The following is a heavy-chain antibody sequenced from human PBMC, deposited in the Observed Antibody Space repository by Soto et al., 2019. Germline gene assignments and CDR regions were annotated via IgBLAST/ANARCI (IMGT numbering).Heavy chain of an antibody. J-gene: IGHJ4*02. CDR3: AKDKIYSNYEHYFDY. CDR1: GFTFENYA. CDR2: ISWHSGNI. Sequence: EVQLVESGGGLVQPGRSLRLSCAASGFTFENYAMHWVRQAPGKGLEWVSGISWHSGNIGYADSVRGRFTISRDNAKNSLYLQMNSLRPEDTGLYYCAKDKIYSNYEHYFDYWGQGTLVTVSS. V-gene: IGHV3-9*01. D-gene: IGHD4-4*01.